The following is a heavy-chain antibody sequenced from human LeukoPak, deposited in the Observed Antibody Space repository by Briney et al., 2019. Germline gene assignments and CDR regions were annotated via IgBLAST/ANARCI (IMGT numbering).Heavy chain of an antibody. CDR2: INHNGNVN. CDR3: ARGGGLDV. Sequence: GGSLRLSCAASGFTFSSYWMNWARQAPGKGLEWVASINHNGNVNYYVDSVKGRFTISRDNAKNLLYLQMSNLRAGDTAVYSCARGGGLDVWGQGATVTVSS. V-gene: IGHV3-7*03. J-gene: IGHJ6*02. D-gene: IGHD3-16*01. CDR1: GFTFSSYW.